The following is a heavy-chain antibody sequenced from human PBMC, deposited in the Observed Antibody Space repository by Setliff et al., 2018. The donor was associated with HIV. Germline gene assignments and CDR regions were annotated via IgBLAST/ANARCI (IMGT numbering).Heavy chain of an antibody. V-gene: IGHV4-34*01. D-gene: IGHD6-13*01. CDR2: INHSGKT. Sequence: PSETMSLTCAVYTESLTRYDWAWIRQSPEKGLEWIGEINHSGKTNYNPSLKSRVTISVDTSKNQFSLKVTSVTAADTAVYYCVTSSSWSSRLNFWGQGMLVTVSS. CDR1: TESLTRYD. CDR3: VTSSSWSSRLNF. J-gene: IGHJ4*02.